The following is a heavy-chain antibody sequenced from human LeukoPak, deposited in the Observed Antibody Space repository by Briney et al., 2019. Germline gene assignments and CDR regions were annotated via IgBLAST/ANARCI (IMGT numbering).Heavy chain of an antibody. CDR2: INPNSGGT. J-gene: IGHJ4*02. V-gene: IGHV1-2*02. D-gene: IGHD6-6*01. CDR3: ARTYSSSPADYFDY. Sequence: ASVKVSCKASGYTFTDYYMHWVRQAPGQGLEWMGWINPNSGGTNYAQKFQGRVTMTRDTSISTAYMELSRLTSDDTAMYYCARTYSSSPADYFDYWGQGTLVTVSS. CDR1: GYTFTDYY.